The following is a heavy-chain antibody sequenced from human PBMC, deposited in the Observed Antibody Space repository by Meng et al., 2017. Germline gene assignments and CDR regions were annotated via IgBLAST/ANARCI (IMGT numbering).Heavy chain of an antibody. D-gene: IGHD4-17*01. V-gene: IGHV1-8*01. Sequence: QVQVVQSGAEVKKPGASVKVSCKTSGYTFTNYDINWVRQATGQGLEWVGWMNPKSGNTGFAQKFQGRVTMTRDTSIPTAYMELSSLRSEDTAVYYCARVYGDIDYWGQGTLVTVSS. J-gene: IGHJ4*02. CDR2: MNPKSGNT. CDR3: ARVYGDIDY. CDR1: GYTFTNYD.